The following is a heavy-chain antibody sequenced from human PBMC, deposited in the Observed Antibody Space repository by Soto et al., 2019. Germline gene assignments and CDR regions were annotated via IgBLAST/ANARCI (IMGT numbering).Heavy chain of an antibody. CDR2: IYYSGST. V-gene: IGHV4-59*01. CDR1: GGSISSYY. Sequence: QVQLQESGPGLVKASETLSLTCTVSGGSISSYYWSWIRQPPGKGLEWIGYIYYSGSTNYNPSLKSRVTISVDTSKNQFSLKLSSVTAADTAVYYCARDKDGMDVWGQGTTVTVSS. CDR3: ARDKDGMDV. J-gene: IGHJ6*02.